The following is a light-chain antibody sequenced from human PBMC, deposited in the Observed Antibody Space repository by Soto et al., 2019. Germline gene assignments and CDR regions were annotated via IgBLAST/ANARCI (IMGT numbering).Light chain of an antibody. J-gene: IGLJ2*01. CDR2: ANS. CDR3: QSYDSSLSGVL. Sequence: QSVLTQPPSVSGAPGQRVTISCTGSSSNIGAGYDVHWYQQLPGTAPKLLISANSNRPSGVPDRFSGSKSGTSASLPITGLQADDEADYYCQSYDSSLSGVLFGGGTKLTVL. CDR1: SSNIGAGYD. V-gene: IGLV1-40*01.